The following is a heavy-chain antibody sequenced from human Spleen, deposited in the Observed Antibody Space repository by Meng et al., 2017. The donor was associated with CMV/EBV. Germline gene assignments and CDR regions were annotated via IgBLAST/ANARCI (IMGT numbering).Heavy chain of an antibody. V-gene: IGHV1-8*01. CDR2: MNPNSGNS. Sequence: ASVKVSCKASGYTFTRYGISWVRQAPGQGLEWMGWMNPNSGNSGYAQKFQGRVTMTRTTSINTAYMELSSLRSEDTAVYYCARGPLRAPRPSFFDSWGQGSLVTVSS. CDR1: GYTFTRYG. CDR3: ARGPLRAPRPSFFDS. J-gene: IGHJ4*02.